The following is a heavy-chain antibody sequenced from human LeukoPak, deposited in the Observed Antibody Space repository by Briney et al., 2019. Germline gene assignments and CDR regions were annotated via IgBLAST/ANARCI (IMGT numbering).Heavy chain of an antibody. V-gene: IGHV4-39*07. Sequence: SGSTYYNPSLKSRVTISVDTSKNQFSLKLSSVTAADTAVYYCAREKRYNLEQLVGGWFDPWGQGTLXTVSS. J-gene: IGHJ5*02. CDR3: AREKRYNLEQLVGGWFDP. D-gene: IGHD6-6*01. CDR2: SGST.